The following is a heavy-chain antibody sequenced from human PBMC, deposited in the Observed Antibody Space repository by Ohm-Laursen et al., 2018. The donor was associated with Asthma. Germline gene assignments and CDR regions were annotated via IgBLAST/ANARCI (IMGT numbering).Heavy chain of an antibody. Sequence: GSLRLSCAAPGITVSVNYMSWVRQAPGKGLEWVPVIYNGGSTYHADSVRGRFTISRDNSKNTLYLQMNSLRGEDTAVYYCVRAHSGSYSYAFDIWGQGTVVTVSS. CDR3: VRAHSGSYSYAFDI. CDR1: GITVSVNY. J-gene: IGHJ3*02. CDR2: IYNGGST. D-gene: IGHD1-26*01. V-gene: IGHV3-53*01.